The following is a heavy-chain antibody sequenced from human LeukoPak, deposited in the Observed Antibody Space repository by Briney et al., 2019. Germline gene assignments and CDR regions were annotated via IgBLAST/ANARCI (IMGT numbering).Heavy chain of an antibody. CDR1: GFTFSSYG. V-gene: IGHV3-33*06. CDR3: AKDTGYYYDSSGMDY. J-gene: IGHJ4*02. CDR2: IWYDGSNK. Sequence: GGSLRLSCAASGFTFSSYGMHWVSQAPGKGLEWVAVIWYDGSNKYYADSVKGRFTISRDNSKNTLYLQMNSLRAEDTAVYYCAKDTGYYYDSSGMDYWGQGTLVTVSS. D-gene: IGHD3-22*01.